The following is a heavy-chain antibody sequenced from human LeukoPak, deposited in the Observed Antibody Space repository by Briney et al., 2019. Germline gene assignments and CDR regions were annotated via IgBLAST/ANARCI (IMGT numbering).Heavy chain of an antibody. Sequence: PGGSLRLSCAASGFTFSSCAMSWVRQAPGKGLEWVSPISGSGGSTYYADSVKGRFTISRDNSKNTLYLQMNSLRAEDTAVYYCAKDPYSSSWPNWFDPWGQGTLVTVSS. J-gene: IGHJ5*02. CDR1: GFTFSSCA. CDR2: ISGSGGST. D-gene: IGHD6-13*01. V-gene: IGHV3-23*01. CDR3: AKDPYSSSWPNWFDP.